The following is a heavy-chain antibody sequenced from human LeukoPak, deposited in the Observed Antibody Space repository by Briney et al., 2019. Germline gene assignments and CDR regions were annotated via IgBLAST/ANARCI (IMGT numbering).Heavy chain of an antibody. Sequence: PSETLSLTCTVSGGSVSSYYWSWIRQPPGKGLEWIGYIYYSGSTNYNPSLKSRVTISVDTSKSQFSLRLSSVTAADTSVYYCARHYRGYSYGQFDNWGQGTLVTVSS. V-gene: IGHV4-59*08. J-gene: IGHJ4*02. CDR2: IYYSGST. D-gene: IGHD5-18*01. CDR3: ARHYRGYSYGQFDN. CDR1: GGSVSSYY.